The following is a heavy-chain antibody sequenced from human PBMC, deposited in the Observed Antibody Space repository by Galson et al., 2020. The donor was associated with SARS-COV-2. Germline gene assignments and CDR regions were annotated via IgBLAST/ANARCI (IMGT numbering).Heavy chain of an antibody. D-gene: IGHD3-16*01. Sequence: GGSLRLSCAASGFTFSSYAMHWVRQAPGKGLEWVAVISYDGSNKYYADSVKGRFTISRDNSKNTLYLQMNSLRAEDTAVYYCARVLWSYYGMDVWGQGTTVTVSS. CDR1: GFTFSSYA. J-gene: IGHJ6*02. V-gene: IGHV3-30*04. CDR2: ISYDGSNK. CDR3: ARVLWSYYGMDV.